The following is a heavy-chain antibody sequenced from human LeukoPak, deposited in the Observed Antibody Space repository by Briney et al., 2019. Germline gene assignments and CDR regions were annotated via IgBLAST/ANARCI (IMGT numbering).Heavy chain of an antibody. CDR1: SGSISDYY. CDR2: IYYSGST. V-gene: IGHV4-59*01. D-gene: IGHD1-1*01. Sequence: SETLSLTCSVSSGSISDYYWSWIRQPPGKGLEWIGYIYYSGSTNYNPSLKSRVTISVDTSKNQFSLKLSSVTAADTAVYYCARANDFRENAFDIWGQGTMVTVSS. J-gene: IGHJ3*02. CDR3: ARANDFRENAFDI.